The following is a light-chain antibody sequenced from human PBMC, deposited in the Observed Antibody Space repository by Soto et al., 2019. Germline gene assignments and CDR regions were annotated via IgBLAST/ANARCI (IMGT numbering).Light chain of an antibody. CDR1: QSVSRW. J-gene: IGKJ1*01. V-gene: IGKV1-5*03. Sequence: DIQMTQSPSTPSASVGDRVTITCRASQSVSRWLACYQQKPGKAPKLLIYKASTLESGVPSRFSGSGSGTEFTLAISSPQPDESATYYCQQYNDNWTFGQGTKVEIK. CDR2: KAS. CDR3: QQYNDNWT.